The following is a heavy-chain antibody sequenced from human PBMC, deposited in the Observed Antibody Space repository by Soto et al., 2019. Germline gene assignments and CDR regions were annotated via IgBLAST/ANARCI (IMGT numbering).Heavy chain of an antibody. D-gene: IGHD5-18*01. CDR3: AKDEGYSYGYLSPRDDY. CDR2: ISGSGGST. Sequence: EVQLLESGGGLVQPGGSLRLSCAASGFTFSSYAMSWVRQAPGKGLEWVSAISGSGGSTYYADSVKVRFTISRDNSKNTLYLQMNSLRAEDTAVYYCAKDEGYSYGYLSPRDDYWGQGTLVTVSS. J-gene: IGHJ4*02. V-gene: IGHV3-23*01. CDR1: GFTFSSYA.